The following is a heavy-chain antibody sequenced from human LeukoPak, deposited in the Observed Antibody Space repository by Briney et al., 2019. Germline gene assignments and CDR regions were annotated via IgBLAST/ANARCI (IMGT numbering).Heavy chain of an antibody. CDR2: INHSGST. D-gene: IGHD2-15*01. CDR1: GGSFSGYY. CDR3: ARGILGYCSGGSCYSFPH. V-gene: IGHV4-34*01. J-gene: IGHJ1*01. Sequence: PSETLSLTCAVYGGSFSGYYWSWIRQPPGKGLEWIGEINHSGSTNYNPSLKSQVTISVDTSKNQFSLKLSSVTAADTAVYYCARGILGYCSGGSCYSFPHWGQGTLVTVSS.